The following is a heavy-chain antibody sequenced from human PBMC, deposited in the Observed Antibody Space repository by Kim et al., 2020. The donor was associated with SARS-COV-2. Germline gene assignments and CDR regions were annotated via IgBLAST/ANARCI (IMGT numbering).Heavy chain of an antibody. CDR1: GFTFSSYA. CDR3: VKDPSPSSSWLNP. CDR2: ISGSGGST. J-gene: IGHJ5*02. Sequence: GGSLRLSCAASGFTFSSYAMSWVRQAPGKGLEWVSTISGSGGSTSYADSVKGRFTISRDNSKDTLYLQMNSLRAEDTAVYYCVKDPSPSSSWLNPWGQGTLVTVSS. D-gene: IGHD6-13*01. V-gene: IGHV3-23*01.